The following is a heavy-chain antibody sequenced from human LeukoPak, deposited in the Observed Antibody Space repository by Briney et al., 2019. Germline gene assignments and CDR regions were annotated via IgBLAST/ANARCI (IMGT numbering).Heavy chain of an antibody. CDR2: IYSGGST. D-gene: IGHD6-19*01. V-gene: IGHV3-53*01. J-gene: IGHJ4*02. Sequence: GGSLRLSCAASGFTVSSNYMSWVRQAPGKGLEWVSVIYSGGSTYYADSVKGRFTISRDNSKNTLYLQMNSLRAEDTAVYYCARGLSSGWYLVAFDYWGQGTLVTVSS. CDR1: GFTVSSNY. CDR3: ARGLSSGWYLVAFDY.